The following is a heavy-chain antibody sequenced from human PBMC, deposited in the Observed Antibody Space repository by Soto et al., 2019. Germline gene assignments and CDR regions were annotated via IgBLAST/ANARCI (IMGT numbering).Heavy chain of an antibody. Sequence: PSETLSLTCAVYGGAFSGYYWSGFRQPPGKGLEWIGEIYHSGSTNYNPSRKSRVTIAVDKSKNQFSLKLRSVTAADTAVYYCARDRRGPGTLFDYWGQGTLVTVSS. CDR1: GGAFSGYY. CDR3: ARDRRGPGTLFDY. CDR2: IYHSGST. D-gene: IGHD1-1*01. J-gene: IGHJ4*02. V-gene: IGHV4-34*01.